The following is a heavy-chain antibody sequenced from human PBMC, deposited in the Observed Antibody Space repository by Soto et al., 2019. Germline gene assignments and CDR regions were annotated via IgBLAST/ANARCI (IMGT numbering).Heavy chain of an antibody. Sequence: QVQLVQSGAEVKKPGSSVKVSCKASGGTFSSYAISWVRQAPGQGLEWMGGIIPIFGTANYAQKFQGRVTITADESQSTAYMELSSLRSEDTAVYYCAGEIVVGTGVVYCYGMDVWGQGTTVTVSS. CDR2: IIPIFGTA. CDR1: GGTFSSYA. CDR3: AGEIVVGTGVVYCYGMDV. V-gene: IGHV1-69*01. D-gene: IGHD2-21*02. J-gene: IGHJ6*02.